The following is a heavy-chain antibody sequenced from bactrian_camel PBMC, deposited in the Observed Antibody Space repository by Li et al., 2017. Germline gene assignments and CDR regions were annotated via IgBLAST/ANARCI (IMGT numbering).Heavy chain of an antibody. CDR3: AADWAKVWCPGDLLAARYNY. J-gene: IGHJ4*01. D-gene: IGHD7*01. Sequence: HVQLVESGGGSVQAGGSLRLSCAASGNTLTSSCMAWFRQVPGKEREGVAIYRTGGTDTYADSVKGRFAISRDNAENTVYLQMNSLKPDDTATYYCAADWAKVWCPGDLLAARYNYWGQGTQVTVS. V-gene: IGHV3S53*01. CDR2: YRTGGTD. CDR1: GNTLTSSC.